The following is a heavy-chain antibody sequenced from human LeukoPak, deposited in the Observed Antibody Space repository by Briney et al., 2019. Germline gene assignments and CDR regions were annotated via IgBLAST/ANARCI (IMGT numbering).Heavy chain of an antibody. J-gene: IGHJ1*01. V-gene: IGHV3-7*03. CDR3: ARDPGRDSSGWSEYFQH. CDR1: GFTFSSYW. CDR2: RKHDGSEK. Sequence: GGSLRLSCAASGFTFSSYWMSWVRQAPGKGLEWVANRKHDGSEKYYVDSVKGRFTISRDNAKNSLYLQMNSLRAEDTAVYYCARDPGRDSSGWSEYFQHWGQGTLTTVSS. D-gene: IGHD6-19*01.